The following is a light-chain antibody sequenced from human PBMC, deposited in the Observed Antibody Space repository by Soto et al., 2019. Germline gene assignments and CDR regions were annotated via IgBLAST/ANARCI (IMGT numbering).Light chain of an antibody. Sequence: QSALTQPASVSGSPGQSVTISCTGTSSDIGGHTFVSWYQHHPGKAPKLIISDVSNRPSGVSNRFSGSKSGNTASLTISGLQAEDEADYYCSSYISSSSLEVFGTGTKLTVL. V-gene: IGLV2-14*03. J-gene: IGLJ1*01. CDR1: SSDIGGHTF. CDR2: DVS. CDR3: SSYISSSSLEV.